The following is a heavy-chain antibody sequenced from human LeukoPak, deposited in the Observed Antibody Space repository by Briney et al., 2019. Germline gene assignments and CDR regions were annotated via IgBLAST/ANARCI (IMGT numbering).Heavy chain of an antibody. CDR3: AKGTVHDDSFDI. J-gene: IGHJ3*02. Sequence: GASVKVSCKASGYTFLNHGISWVRQAPGQGLEWMGWISTYNGNTKYAQKVQDRVTVTSDTSTGTVYMELRSLRSDDTAVYDCAKGTVHDDSFDIWGQGTMVTVSS. CDR2: ISTYNGNT. CDR1: GYTFLNHG. D-gene: IGHD3-22*01. V-gene: IGHV1-18*01.